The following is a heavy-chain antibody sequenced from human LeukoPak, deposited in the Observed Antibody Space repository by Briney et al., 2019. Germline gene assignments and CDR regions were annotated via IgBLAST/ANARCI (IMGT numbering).Heavy chain of an antibody. CDR2: IKQDGSEK. CDR1: GFTFSSYW. D-gene: IGHD3-16*01. Sequence: GGSLRLSCAASGFTFSSYWMSWVRQAPGKGLEWVANIKQDGSEKYYVDSVKGRFTISRDNSKNTLYLQMNSLRAEDTAVYYCAKDEVMITFGGVLRFDYWGQGTLVTVSS. CDR3: AKDEVMITFGGVLRFDY. J-gene: IGHJ4*02. V-gene: IGHV3-7*03.